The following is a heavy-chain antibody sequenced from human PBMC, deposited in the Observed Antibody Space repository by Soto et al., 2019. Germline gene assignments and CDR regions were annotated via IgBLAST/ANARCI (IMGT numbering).Heavy chain of an antibody. J-gene: IGHJ4*02. Sequence: EVQLVESGGGLVHPGGSLRLSCAASGLTFSNFWMSWVRQAPGKGLEWVANIKEDGSEKYSVDSVKGRFTISRDNAKNSLYLQMNSLRAEDTAVYYCARDMDTYGYGLFNYWGQGTMVTVSS. V-gene: IGHV3-7*04. CDR2: IKEDGSEK. CDR3: ARDMDTYGYGLFNY. CDR1: GLTFSNFW. D-gene: IGHD5-18*01.